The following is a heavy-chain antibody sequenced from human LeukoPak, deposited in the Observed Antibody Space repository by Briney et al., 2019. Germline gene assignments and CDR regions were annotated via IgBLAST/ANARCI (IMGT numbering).Heavy chain of an antibody. V-gene: IGHV3-66*01. D-gene: IGHD2-21*02. CDR1: GITVRSAY. CDR3: ARGGGAYCGGDCYRNFDH. CDR2: IYSDGST. J-gene: IGHJ4*02. Sequence: GGSLRLSCATSGITVRSAYLSWVRQAPGKGLEWVSVIYSDGSTYYADSVKGRFTISRDNPRNTLFLQMNTLRADDTAVYYCARGGGAYCGGDCYRNFDHWGQGTPVTVS.